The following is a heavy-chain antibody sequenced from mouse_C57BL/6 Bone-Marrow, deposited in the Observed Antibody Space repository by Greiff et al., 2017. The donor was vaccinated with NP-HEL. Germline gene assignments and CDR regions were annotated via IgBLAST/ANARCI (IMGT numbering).Heavy chain of an antibody. Sequence: EVKLVESGPVLVKPGASVKMSCKASGYTFTDYYMNWVKQSHGKSLEWIGVINPYNGGTSYNQKFKGKATLTVDKSSSTAYMELNSLTSEDSAVYYCARRGWLLLRAMDYWGQGTSVTVSS. CDR3: ARRGWLLLRAMDY. CDR1: GYTFTDYY. V-gene: IGHV1-19*01. D-gene: IGHD2-3*01. CDR2: INPYNGGT. J-gene: IGHJ4*01.